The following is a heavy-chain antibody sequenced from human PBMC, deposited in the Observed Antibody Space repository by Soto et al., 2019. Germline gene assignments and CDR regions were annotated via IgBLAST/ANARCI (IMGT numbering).Heavy chain of an antibody. J-gene: IGHJ4*02. CDR1: GGTFSSYA. D-gene: IGHD3-10*01. Sequence: QVQLVQSGAEVKKPGSSVKVSCKASGGTFSSYAISWVRQAPGQGLEWMGGIIPIFGTANYAQKFQGRVTITAEESTSTAYMELSSLRSEDTAVYYCARVTQERYYGSWSYGDYFDYWGQGTLVTVSS. CDR2: IIPIFGTA. CDR3: ARVTQERYYGSWSYGDYFDY. V-gene: IGHV1-69*01.